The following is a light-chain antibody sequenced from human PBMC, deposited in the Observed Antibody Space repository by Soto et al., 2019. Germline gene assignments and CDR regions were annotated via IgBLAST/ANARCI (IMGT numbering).Light chain of an antibody. CDR3: QAWGSVV. J-gene: IGLJ2*01. Sequence: QPVLTQSPSASASLGASVKLTCTLSSGLNIYAIAWHQQQPEKGPRFLMKLNTDGSHNKGDGIPDRFSGSTSGAERYLTISGHQSEDEADYYCQAWGSVVFGGGTKLTVL. CDR1: SGLNIYA. CDR2: LNTDGSH. V-gene: IGLV4-69*01.